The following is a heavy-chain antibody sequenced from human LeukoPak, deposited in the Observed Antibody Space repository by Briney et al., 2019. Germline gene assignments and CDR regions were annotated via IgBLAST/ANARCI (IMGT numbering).Heavy chain of an antibody. Sequence: SGTLSLTCAVSGGSISSSNWWSWVRQPPGKGLEWIGRIYTSGSTNYNPSLKSRVTMSVDTSKKQFSLKLSSVTAADTAVYYCARVRGSSGSYEYYHYMDVWGKGTTVTISS. CDR3: ARVRGSSGSYEYYHYMDV. V-gene: IGHV4-4*02. D-gene: IGHD1-26*01. CDR1: GGSISSSNW. CDR2: IYTSGST. J-gene: IGHJ6*03.